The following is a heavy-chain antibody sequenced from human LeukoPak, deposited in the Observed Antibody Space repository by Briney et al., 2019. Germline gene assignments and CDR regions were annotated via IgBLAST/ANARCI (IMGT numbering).Heavy chain of an antibody. CDR1: GFTFSTYA. D-gene: IGHD3-9*01. Sequence: PGGSLRLSCAASGFTFSTYALHWVRQAPGKGLEFVSGVNSNGGNTCYANSVKGRFTISRDNSKNTLYLQMGSLRPEDMAVYHCARVILTGYYYDSWGQGTLVTVSS. CDR3: ARVILTGYYYDS. CDR2: VNSNGGNT. J-gene: IGHJ4*02. V-gene: IGHV3-64*01.